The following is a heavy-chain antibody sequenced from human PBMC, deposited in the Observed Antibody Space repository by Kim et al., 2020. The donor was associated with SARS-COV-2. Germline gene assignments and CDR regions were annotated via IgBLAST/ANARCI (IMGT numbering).Heavy chain of an antibody. D-gene: IGHD3-10*01. CDR1: DFSISSGYY. CDR3: ARAAGMVRGCYFDY. V-gene: IGHV4-38-2*02. CDR2: IYHSGDT. J-gene: IGHJ4*02. Sequence: SETLSLTCTVSDFSISSGYYWGWIRQPPGKGLEWTGTIYHSGDTYYKPSLSSRATISVDTSNNQFSLKLSSVTAADTAVYYCARAAGMVRGCYFDYWGQG.